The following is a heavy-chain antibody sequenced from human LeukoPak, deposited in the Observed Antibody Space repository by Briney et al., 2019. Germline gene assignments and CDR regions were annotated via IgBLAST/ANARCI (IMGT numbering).Heavy chain of an antibody. Sequence: ASVKVSCKASGYTFTSYDINRVRQATGQGLEWMGWMNPNSGNTGYAQKFQGRVTITRNTSISTAYMELSSLRSEDTAVYYCARGVNTYLWCGGDYMDVWGKGSTVTVSS. D-gene: IGHD2-21*01. CDR2: MNPNSGNT. J-gene: IGHJ6*03. CDR3: ARGVNTYLWCGGDYMDV. V-gene: IGHV1-8*03. CDR1: GYTFTSYD.